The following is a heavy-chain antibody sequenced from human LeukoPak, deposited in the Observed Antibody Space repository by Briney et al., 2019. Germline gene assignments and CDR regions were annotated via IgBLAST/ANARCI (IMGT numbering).Heavy chain of an antibody. CDR1: GFTFDDYA. J-gene: IGHJ4*02. D-gene: IGHD2-8*01. Sequence: PGRSLRLSCAASGFTFDDYAMHWVRQAPGKGLEWVSGISWNSGSIGYADSEKGRFTISRDNAKNSLYLQMNSLRAEDMALYYCAKGDCTNGVCYLDYWGQGTLVTVSS. V-gene: IGHV3-9*03. CDR3: AKGDCTNGVCYLDY. CDR2: ISWNSGSI.